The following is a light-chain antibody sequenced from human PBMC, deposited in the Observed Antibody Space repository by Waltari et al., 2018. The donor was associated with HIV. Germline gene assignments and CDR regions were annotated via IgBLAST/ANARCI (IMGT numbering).Light chain of an antibody. Sequence: DIQMTQSPSPLSASVGDTVVISCRASQSITYFLNWYQLKPGKAPALLISGASSLQSGVPSRFVGSGSGTDFTLTIKNLQPGDVATYFCQQSDSFPYTFGPGTKLDI. J-gene: IGKJ2*01. CDR1: QSITYF. CDR3: QQSDSFPYT. V-gene: IGKV1-39*01. CDR2: GAS.